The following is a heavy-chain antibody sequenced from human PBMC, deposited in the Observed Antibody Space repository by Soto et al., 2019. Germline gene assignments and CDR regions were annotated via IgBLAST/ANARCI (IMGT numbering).Heavy chain of an antibody. Sequence: QLQLQESGPGLVKPSETLSLTCTVSGGSISSSSYYWGWIRQPPGKGLEWIGSIYYSGVTYYNPSLKSRVTLSVDTSKNQFSLNLSSVTAADTAVYYCARHDWAKPFAYCCQGTLVTVSS. V-gene: IGHV4-39*01. J-gene: IGHJ4*02. CDR2: IYYSGVT. CDR1: GGSISSSSYY. CDR3: ARHDWAKPFAY. D-gene: IGHD3-9*01.